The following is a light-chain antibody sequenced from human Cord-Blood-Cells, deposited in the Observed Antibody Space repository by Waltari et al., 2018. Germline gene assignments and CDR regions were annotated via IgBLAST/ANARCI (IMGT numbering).Light chain of an antibody. V-gene: IGKV3-20*01. CDR1: QRVSSIY. CDR2: GAS. Sequence: EIVLTQSPGTLSLSPGERATLSCRASQRVSSIYLAWYQQKPGQAPRLLIYGASSRATGIPDRFSGSGSGTDFTLTISRLEPEDFAVYYCQQYGSSPPSYSFGQGTKLEIK. J-gene: IGKJ2*03. CDR3: QQYGSSPPSYS.